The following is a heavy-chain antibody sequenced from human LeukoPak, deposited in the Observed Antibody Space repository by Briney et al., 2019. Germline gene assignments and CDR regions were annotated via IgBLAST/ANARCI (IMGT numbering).Heavy chain of an antibody. Sequence: PSETLSLTCTVSGGSISSGGYYWSWIRQHPGKGLKWIGYIYYSGSTYYNPSLKSRVTISVDTSKNQFSLKLSSVTAADTAVYYCARGGSSWYYYYYMDVWGKGTTVTVSS. CDR2: IYYSGST. D-gene: IGHD6-13*01. V-gene: IGHV4-31*03. CDR1: GGSISSGGYY. J-gene: IGHJ6*03. CDR3: ARGGSSWYYYYYMDV.